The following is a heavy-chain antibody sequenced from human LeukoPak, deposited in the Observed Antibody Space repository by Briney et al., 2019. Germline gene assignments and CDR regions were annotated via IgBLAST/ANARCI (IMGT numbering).Heavy chain of an antibody. D-gene: IGHD3-22*01. V-gene: IGHV3-23*01. CDR2: ISGSGGST. J-gene: IGHJ4*02. Sequence: GGSLRLSCAASGFTFSSYAMSWVRQAPGKWLEWVSAISGSGGSTYYADSVKGRFTISRDNSKNTLYLQMNSLRAEDTAVYYCAKDQRTGYYYDSSGSFDYWGQGTLVTVSS. CDR1: GFTFSSYA. CDR3: AKDQRTGYYYDSSGSFDY.